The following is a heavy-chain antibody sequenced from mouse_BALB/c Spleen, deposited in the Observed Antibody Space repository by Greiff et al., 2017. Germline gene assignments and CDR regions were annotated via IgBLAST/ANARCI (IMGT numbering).Heavy chain of an antibody. CDR2: ISSGGST. CDR3: ARGNYEYDGYAMDY. CDR1: GFTFSSYA. J-gene: IGHJ4*01. D-gene: IGHD2-4*01. Sequence: EVKVVESGGGLVKPGGSLKLSCAASGFTFSSYAMSWVRQTPEKRLEWVASISSGGSTYYPDSVKGRFTISRDNARNILYLQMSSLRSEDTAMYYCARGNYEYDGYAMDYWGQGTSVTVSS. V-gene: IGHV5-6-5*01.